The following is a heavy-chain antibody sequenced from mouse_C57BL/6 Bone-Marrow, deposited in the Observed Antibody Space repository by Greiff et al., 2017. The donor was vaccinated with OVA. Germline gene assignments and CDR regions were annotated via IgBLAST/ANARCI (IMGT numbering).Heavy chain of an antibody. CDR2: IYPGDGDT. J-gene: IGHJ3*01. V-gene: IGHV1-82*01. CDR1: GYAFSSSW. D-gene: IGHD1-1*01. CDR3: AREKIYDGSSYGFAY. Sequence: VKLQESGPELVKPGASVKISCKASGYAFSSSWMNWVKQRPGKGLEWIGRIYPGDGDTNYNGKFKGKATLTADKSSSTAYMQLSSLTSEDSAVYFCAREKIYDGSSYGFAYWGQGTLVTVSA.